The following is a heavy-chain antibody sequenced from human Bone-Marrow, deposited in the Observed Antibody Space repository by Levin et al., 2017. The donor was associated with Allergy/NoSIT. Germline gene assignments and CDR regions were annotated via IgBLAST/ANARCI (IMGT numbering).Heavy chain of an antibody. D-gene: IGHD1-26*01. CDR2: IYPGDSYT. J-gene: IGHJ4*02. V-gene: IGHV5-51*01. CDR1: GYTFSNYW. CDR3: ARQRDSYSGIHFDY. Sequence: PGGSLRLSCNGSGYTFSNYWIGWVRQMPGKGLEWMGAIYPGDSYTRYSPSFEGLVTLSADKSRDTAYLRWSSLQASDTAIYFCARQRDSYSGIHFDYWAQGTLVTVSS.